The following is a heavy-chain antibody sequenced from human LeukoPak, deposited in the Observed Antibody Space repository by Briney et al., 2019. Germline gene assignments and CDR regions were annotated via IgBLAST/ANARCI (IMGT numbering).Heavy chain of an antibody. Sequence: SVKVSCKASGGTFSSYAISWARQAPGQGLEWMGGIIPIFSTANYAQRFQGRVTITADESTSTAYMELSSLRSEDTAVYYCARGSRYRDYFDYWGQGTLVTVSS. D-gene: IGHD1-1*01. CDR3: ARGSRYRDYFDY. V-gene: IGHV1-69*13. J-gene: IGHJ4*02. CDR2: IIPIFSTA. CDR1: GGTFSSYA.